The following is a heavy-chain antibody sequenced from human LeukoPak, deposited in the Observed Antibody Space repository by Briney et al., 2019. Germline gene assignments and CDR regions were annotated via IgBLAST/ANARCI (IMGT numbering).Heavy chain of an antibody. V-gene: IGHV3-7*04. J-gene: IGHJ3*02. CDR3: ARGRSTRHGLDI. CDR2: IKQDGSDK. CDR1: GFTFGTYW. D-gene: IGHD2-2*01. Sequence: PGGSLRLSCAASGFTFGTYWMTWVRQAPGKGLEWVANIKQDGSDKNYVDSVKGRFTISRDNAKNSLCLQMNSLRAEDTAVYYCARGRSTRHGLDIWGQGTKVTVSS.